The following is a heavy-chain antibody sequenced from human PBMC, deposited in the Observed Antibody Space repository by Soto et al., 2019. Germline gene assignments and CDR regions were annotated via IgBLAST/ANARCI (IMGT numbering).Heavy chain of an antibody. J-gene: IGHJ6*02. CDR3: AKERVYSSSWYGSHV. CDR2: ISGSGGST. D-gene: IGHD6-13*01. CDR1: GFTFSSYA. V-gene: IGHV3-23*01. Sequence: PGGSLRLSCAASGFTFSSYAVSWVRQAPGKGLEWVSAISGSGGSTYYADSVKGRFTISRDNSKNTLYLQMNSLRAEDTAVYYCAKERVYSSSWYGSHVWGQGTTVTVSS.